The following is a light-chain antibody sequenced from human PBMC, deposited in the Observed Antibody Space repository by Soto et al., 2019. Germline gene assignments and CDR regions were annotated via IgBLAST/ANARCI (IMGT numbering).Light chain of an antibody. CDR2: AAS. Sequence: DIQMTQSPSSLSASLGDRVTITCRASQGVSNDLGWYQQKPGEAPPRLIYAASNLQSGVPSRFSGRGAGTEFTLTINSLQPEEFATEYCLQYNSYPPLLTFGGGTKVEIK. J-gene: IGKJ4*01. CDR1: QGVSND. CDR3: LQYNSYPPLLT. V-gene: IGKV1-17*01.